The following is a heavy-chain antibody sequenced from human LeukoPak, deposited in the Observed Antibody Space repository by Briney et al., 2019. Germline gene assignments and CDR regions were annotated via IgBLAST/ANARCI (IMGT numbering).Heavy chain of an antibody. CDR3: ARGTGNGYNFDY. CDR1: GGTFSSYA. D-gene: IGHD5-24*01. V-gene: IGHV1-69*05. J-gene: IGHJ4*02. CDR2: IIPIFGTA. Sequence: SVKVSCKASGGTFSSYAISWVRQAPGQGLEWMGGIIPIFGTANYAQKFQGRVTITTDESASTAYMELSSLRSEDTAVYYCARGTGNGYNFDYWGQGTLVTVSS.